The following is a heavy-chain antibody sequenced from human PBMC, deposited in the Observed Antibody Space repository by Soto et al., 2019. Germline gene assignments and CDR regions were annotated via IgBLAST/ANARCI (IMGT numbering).Heavy chain of an antibody. D-gene: IGHD1-26*01. V-gene: IGHV3-21*01. CDR2: ISSSSSYI. CDR3: AREGVVGATVYYYYYGMDV. CDR1: GFTFSSYS. J-gene: IGHJ6*02. Sequence: GGSLRLSCAASGFTFSSYSMNWVRQAPGKGLEWVSSISSSSSYIYYADSVKGRFTISRDNAKNSLYLQMNSLRAEDTAVYYCAREGVVGATVYYYYYGMDVLDQGTTVTVSS.